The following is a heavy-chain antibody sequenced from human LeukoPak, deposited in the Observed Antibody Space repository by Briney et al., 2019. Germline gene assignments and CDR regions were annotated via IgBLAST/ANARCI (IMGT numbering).Heavy chain of an antibody. V-gene: IGHV4-34*01. J-gene: IGHJ5*02. CDR2: INHSGST. Sequence: SETLSLTCGVYGGSFSGYYWSWIRQPPGKGLEWIGEINHSGSTNYNPSLKTRVTISVDTSKNQFSLKLNSVTAADTAVYYCARGAWFDPWGQGTLVTASS. CDR3: ARGAWFDP. CDR1: GGSFSGYY.